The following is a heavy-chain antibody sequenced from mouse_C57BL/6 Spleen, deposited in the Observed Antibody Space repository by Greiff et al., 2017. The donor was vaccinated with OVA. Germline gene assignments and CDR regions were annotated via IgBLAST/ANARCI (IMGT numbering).Heavy chain of an antibody. D-gene: IGHD3-1*01. CDR3: ARGLSGTNYAMDY. CDR2: ISSGGSYT. CDR1: GFTFSSYG. V-gene: IGHV5-6*01. Sequence: EVHLVESGGDLVKPGGSLKLSCAASGFTFSSYGMSWVRQTPDKRLEWVATISSGGSYTYYPDSVKGRFTISRDNAKNTLYLQMSSLKSEDTAMYYCARGLSGTNYAMDYWGQGTSVTVSS. J-gene: IGHJ4*01.